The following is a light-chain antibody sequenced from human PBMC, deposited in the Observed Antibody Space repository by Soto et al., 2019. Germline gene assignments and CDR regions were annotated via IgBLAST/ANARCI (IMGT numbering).Light chain of an antibody. CDR3: SSYTTSSTLI. Sequence: QSVLTQPASVSGSPEQSITISCTGTSSDVGRYKLVSWYQQHPGKAPKLMIYDVTNRPSGVSNRFSGSKSGNTASLTISGLQAEDEADYYCSSYTTSSTLIFGGGTQLTVL. V-gene: IGLV2-14*03. CDR2: DVT. J-gene: IGLJ2*01. CDR1: SSDVGRYKL.